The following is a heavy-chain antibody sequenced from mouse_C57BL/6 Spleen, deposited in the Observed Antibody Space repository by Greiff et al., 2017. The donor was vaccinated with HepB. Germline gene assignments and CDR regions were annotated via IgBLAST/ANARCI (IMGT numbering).Heavy chain of an antibody. J-gene: IGHJ2*01. CDR2: INPNNGGT. V-gene: IGHV1-22*01. CDR1: GYTFTDYN. Sequence: EVKLVESGPELVKPGASVKMSCKASGYTFTDYNMHWVKQSHGKSLEWIGYINPNNGGTSYNQKFKGKATLTVNKSSSTAYMELRSLTSEDSAVYYCARLDADFDYWGQGTTLTVSS. CDR3: ARLDADFDY.